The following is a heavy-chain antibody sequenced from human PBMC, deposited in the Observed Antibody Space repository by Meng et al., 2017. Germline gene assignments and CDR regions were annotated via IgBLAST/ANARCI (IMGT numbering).Heavy chain of an antibody. CDR2: ISSSGSTI. V-gene: IGHV3-11*01. CDR3: ARGPYYYDSSGYYSELDDAFDI. CDR1: GFTFSDYY. Sequence: GESLKISCAASGFTFSDYYMSWIRQAPGKGLEWVSYISSSGSTIYYADSVKGRFTISRDNAKNSLYLQMNSLRAEDTAVYYCARGPYYYDSSGYYSELDDAFDIWGQGTKVTVSS. J-gene: IGHJ3*02. D-gene: IGHD3-22*01.